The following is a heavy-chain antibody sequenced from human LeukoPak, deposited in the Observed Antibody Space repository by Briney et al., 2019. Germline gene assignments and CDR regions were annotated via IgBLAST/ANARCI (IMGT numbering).Heavy chain of an antibody. Sequence: PSETLSLTCTVSGGSISSYYWSWLRQPPGKGLEWIGYIYYSGSTNYNPSLKSRVTISVDTSKNQFSLKLSSVTAADTAVYYCARVGRQQLVRWFDPWGQGTLVTVSS. CDR1: GGSISSYY. CDR3: ARVGRQQLVRWFDP. D-gene: IGHD6-13*01. V-gene: IGHV4-59*01. J-gene: IGHJ5*02. CDR2: IYYSGST.